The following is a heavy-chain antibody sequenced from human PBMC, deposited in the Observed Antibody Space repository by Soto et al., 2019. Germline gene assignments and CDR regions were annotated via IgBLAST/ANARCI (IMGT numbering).Heavy chain of an antibody. V-gene: IGHV2-5*02. CDR3: AHIPKYYQYDWFDP. J-gene: IGHJ5*02. CDR1: GFSLTTRGLG. D-gene: IGHD3-16*01. Sequence: QITLKESGPTLVKPTHTLTLTFTFSGFSLTTRGLGVGWIRQPPGKALECLALIYCVDDKRYSPSLQSSIAIPKDTTTTQEVLTITKVDPVDTATYYCAHIPKYYQYDWFDPWGQGTMVSVSS. CDR2: IYCVDDK.